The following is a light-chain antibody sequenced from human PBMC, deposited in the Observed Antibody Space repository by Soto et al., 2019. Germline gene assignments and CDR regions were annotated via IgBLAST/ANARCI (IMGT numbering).Light chain of an antibody. V-gene: IGLV2-14*01. CDR3: CSYASSSTWV. Sequence: QSALTQPASVSGSPGQSITLSCTGTSSDVGDYNYVSWYQQHPGKAPKLMIYEVSNRPSGVSNRFSGSKSGNTASLTISGLQAEDEADYYCCSYASSSTWVFGGGTKLTVL. J-gene: IGLJ3*02. CDR1: SSDVGDYNY. CDR2: EVS.